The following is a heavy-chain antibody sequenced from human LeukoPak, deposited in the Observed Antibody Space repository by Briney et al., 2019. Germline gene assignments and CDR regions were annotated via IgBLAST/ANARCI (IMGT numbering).Heavy chain of an antibody. V-gene: IGHV1-18*01. D-gene: IGHD5-12*01. CDR1: GYTFTSYG. CDR2: ISAYNGNT. J-gene: IGHJ4*02. Sequence: GASVKVSCKASGYTFTSYGISWVRQAPGQGLEWMGWISAYNGNTNHAQKLQGRVTMTTDTSTSTAYMELRSLRSDDTAVYYCARAGAVATLYYFDYWGQGTLVTVSS. CDR3: ARAGAVATLYYFDY.